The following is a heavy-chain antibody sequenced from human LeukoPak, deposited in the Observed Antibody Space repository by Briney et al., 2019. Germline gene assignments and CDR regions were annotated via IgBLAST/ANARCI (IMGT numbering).Heavy chain of an antibody. V-gene: IGHV4-61*02. D-gene: IGHD5-12*01. J-gene: IGHJ4*02. CDR1: GGSISSGSYY. CDR2: IYSSGST. Sequence: PSQTPSLTCTVSGGSISSGSYYWSWIRQPAGKGLEWIGRIYSSGSTNYNPSLKSRVAISEDTFKNQFSLRLGSVTAADTAVYYCARGGDAAPFDYWGLGTQVTVSS. CDR3: ARGGDAAPFDY.